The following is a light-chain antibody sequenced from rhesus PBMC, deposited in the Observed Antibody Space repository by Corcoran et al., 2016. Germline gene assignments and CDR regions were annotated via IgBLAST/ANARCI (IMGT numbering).Light chain of an antibody. CDR3: LQSSNWPFT. CDR1: QRVSSY. V-gene: IGKV3-24*04. J-gene: IGKJ3*01. CDR2: GAS. Sequence: EIVMTQSPATWALSPGERATLSCRASQRVSSYLAWYQQKPGQDPRLLLFGASSRATGIPDRFSGSGSWTDFTLTIRSLEPGDVGVYFCLQSSNWPFTFGPVTKLDIK.